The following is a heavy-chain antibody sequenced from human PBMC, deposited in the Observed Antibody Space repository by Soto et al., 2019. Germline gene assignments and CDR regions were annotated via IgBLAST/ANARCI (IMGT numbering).Heavy chain of an antibody. D-gene: IGHD4-17*01. V-gene: IGHV3-33*01. CDR2: IWYDGSNK. CDR1: GFTFSSYG. J-gene: IGHJ4*02. Sequence: GSLRLSCAASGFTFSSYGMHWVRQAPGKGLEWVAVIWYDGSNKYYADSVKGRFTISRDNSKNTLYLQMNSLRAEDTAVYYCARAPDYGEVHFDYWGQGTLVTVSS. CDR3: ARAPDYGEVHFDY.